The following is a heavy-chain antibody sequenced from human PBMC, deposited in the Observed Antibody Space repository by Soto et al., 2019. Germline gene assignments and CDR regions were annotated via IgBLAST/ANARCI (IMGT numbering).Heavy chain of an antibody. Sequence: PGESLKIACKGSGYSFTSYWISWVREMPGKGLEWMGTIDASDSYTNYSPSFQGHVTISADKSISTAYLQWSSLKASDTAMYYCARSHSSVDYGMDVWGQGTAVTVSS. CDR1: GYSFTSYW. CDR2: IDASDSYT. V-gene: IGHV5-10-1*01. D-gene: IGHD6-25*01. J-gene: IGHJ6*02. CDR3: ARSHSSVDYGMDV.